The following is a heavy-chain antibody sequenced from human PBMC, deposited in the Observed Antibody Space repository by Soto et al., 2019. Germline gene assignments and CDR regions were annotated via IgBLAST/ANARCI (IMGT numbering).Heavy chain of an antibody. J-gene: IGHJ4*02. CDR3: AGRCDSTSCLAHFGY. CDR2: IIPIFGTA. V-gene: IGHV1-69*06. D-gene: IGHD2-2*01. CDR1: GGTFNNYV. Sequence: VQLVQSGAEVKKPGSSVKVSCKASGGTFNNYVINWVRQAPGQGLEWMGGIIPIFGTANYAQKFQGRVTITADKSTSTAYMELNSLRSEDTAVYYCAGRCDSTSCLAHFGYWGQGTLVTVSS.